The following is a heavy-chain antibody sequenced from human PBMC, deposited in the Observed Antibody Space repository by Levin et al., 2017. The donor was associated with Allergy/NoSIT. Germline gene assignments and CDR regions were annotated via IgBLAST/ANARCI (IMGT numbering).Heavy chain of an antibody. J-gene: IGHJ6*02. V-gene: IGHV3-53*01. CDR1: GFTISSNY. Sequence: SCAASGFTISSNYMSWVRQAPGKGLEWVSVIYSGGSTYYADSVKGRFTISRDNSKNTLYLQMNSLRAEDTAVYYCARALPNYYYGMDVWGQGTTVTVSS. D-gene: IGHD5/OR15-5a*01. CDR3: ARALPNYYYGMDV. CDR2: IYSGGST.